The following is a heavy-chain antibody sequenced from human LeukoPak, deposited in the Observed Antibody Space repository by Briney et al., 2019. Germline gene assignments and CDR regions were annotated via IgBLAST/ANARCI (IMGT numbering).Heavy chain of an antibody. D-gene: IGHD1-26*01. CDR2: IGTAGDT. CDR3: ARAPSGSRDIGAFDI. V-gene: IGHV3-13*01. J-gene: IGHJ3*02. Sequence: PGGSLRLSCAASGFTFSSYDMHWVRQATGKGLEWVSAIGTAGDTYYPGSVKGRFTISRENAKNSLYLQMNSLRAGDTAVYYCARAPSGSRDIGAFDIWGQGTMVTVSS. CDR1: GFTFSSYD.